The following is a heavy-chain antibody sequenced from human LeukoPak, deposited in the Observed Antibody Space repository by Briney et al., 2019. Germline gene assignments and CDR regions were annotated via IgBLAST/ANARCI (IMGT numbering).Heavy chain of an antibody. V-gene: IGHV1-8*03. CDR2: VNSKNGQS. CDR3: ISAVDGSFDY. CDR1: GYSFSTYD. J-gene: IGHJ4*02. Sequence: ASVKVSCKAYGYSFSTYDINWVRQAAGQGLEWVGWVNSKNGQSGFAQKFQGRLTITRDTSITTAYMELSSLRSEDTAVYYCISAVDGSFDYWGQGTLVTVSS. D-gene: IGHD6-13*01.